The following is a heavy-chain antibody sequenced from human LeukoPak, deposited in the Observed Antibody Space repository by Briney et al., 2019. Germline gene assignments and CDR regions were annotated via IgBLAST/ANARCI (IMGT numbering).Heavy chain of an antibody. J-gene: IGHJ4*02. CDR1: GGSIYGGGYY. CDR3: ARVSGYCSGGSCPPCLDY. CDR2: IYHSGTT. V-gene: IGHV4-30-2*01. Sequence: SETLSLTCTVSGGSIYGGGYYWSWIRQPPGKGLEWIGYIYHSGTTYYNPSLKSRVTISIDRSKNQFSLKLSSVTAADTAVYYCARVSGYCSGGSCPPCLDYWGQGTLVTVSS. D-gene: IGHD2-15*01.